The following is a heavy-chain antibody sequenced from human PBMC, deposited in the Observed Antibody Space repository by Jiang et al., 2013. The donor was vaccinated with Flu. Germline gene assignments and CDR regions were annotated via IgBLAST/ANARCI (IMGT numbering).Heavy chain of an antibody. V-gene: IGHV4-59*01. CDR3: ARGSRYRYGALHWFDP. Sequence: GSGLVKPSETLSLTCTVSGGSISSYYWSWIRQPPGKGLEWIGYIYYSGSTNYNPSLKSRVTISVDTSKNQFSLKLSSMTAADTAVYYCARGSRYRYGALHWFDPWGQGALVTVSS. D-gene: IGHD4/OR15-4a*01. CDR2: IYYSGST. CDR1: GGSISSYY. J-gene: IGHJ5*02.